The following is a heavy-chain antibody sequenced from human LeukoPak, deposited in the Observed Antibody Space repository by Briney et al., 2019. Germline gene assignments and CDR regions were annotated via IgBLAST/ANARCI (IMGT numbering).Heavy chain of an antibody. J-gene: IGHJ4*02. CDR2: ISYDGSNK. V-gene: IGHV3-30*04. CDR3: ARDRRYSSSWMDY. D-gene: IGHD6-13*01. Sequence: GGSLRLSCAASGFTFSSYATHWVRQAPGKGLEWVAVISYDGSNKYYADSVKGRFTISRDDSKNTLYLQMNSLRAEDTAVYYCARDRRYSSSWMDYWGQGTLVTVSS. CDR1: GFTFSSYA.